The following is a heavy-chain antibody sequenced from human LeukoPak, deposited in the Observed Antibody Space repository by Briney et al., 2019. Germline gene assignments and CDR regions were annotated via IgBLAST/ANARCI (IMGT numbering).Heavy chain of an antibody. CDR3: ARDIGSYDSRDY. J-gene: IGHJ4*02. Sequence: GGSLRLSCAASGFTFSSYSMNWVRQAPGKGLEWVSSISSSSSYIYYADSVKGRFTISRDNAKNSLHLQMNSLRAEDTAVYYCARDIGSYDSRDYWGQGTLVTVSS. CDR2: ISSSSSYI. V-gene: IGHV3-21*01. D-gene: IGHD5-12*01. CDR1: GFTFSSYS.